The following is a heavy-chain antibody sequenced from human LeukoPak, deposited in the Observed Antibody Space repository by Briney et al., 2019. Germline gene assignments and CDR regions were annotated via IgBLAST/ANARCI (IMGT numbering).Heavy chain of an antibody. CDR1: GHTFTNYG. CDR2: ISAYNGNT. CDR3: ARAMGYYYDSSDAFDI. V-gene: IGHV1-18*01. J-gene: IGHJ3*02. D-gene: IGHD3-22*01. Sequence: ASVKVSCKASGHTFTNYGITWVRQAPGQGLEWMGWISAYNGNTNYAQKFQGRVTMTTDTSTNTVYMELRSLRSDDTAVYYCARAMGYYYDSSDAFDIWGQGTIVTVSS.